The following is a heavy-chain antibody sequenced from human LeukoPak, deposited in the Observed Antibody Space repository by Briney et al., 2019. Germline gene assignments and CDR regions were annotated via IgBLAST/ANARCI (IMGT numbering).Heavy chain of an antibody. J-gene: IGHJ3*02. V-gene: IGHV4-39*07. CDR1: GGSISSSSYY. D-gene: IGHD3-3*01. CDR3: ARDPYYDFWSGSRAFDI. CDR2: IYYSGST. Sequence: SETLSLTCTVSGGSISSSSYYWGWIRQPPGKGLEWIGSIYYSGSTYYNPSLKSRVTISVDTSKNQFSLKLSSVTAADTAVYYCARDPYYDFWSGSRAFDIWGQGTMVTVSS.